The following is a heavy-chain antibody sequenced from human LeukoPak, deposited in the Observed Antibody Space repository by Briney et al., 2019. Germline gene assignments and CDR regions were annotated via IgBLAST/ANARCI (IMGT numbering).Heavy chain of an antibody. CDR2: ISYDGSNK. D-gene: IGHD3-3*01. J-gene: IGHJ4*02. CDR1: GFTFSSYG. Sequence: GRSLRLSCAASGFTFSSYGMSWVRQAPGKGLEWVAVISYDGSNKYYADSVKGRFTISRDNSKNTLYLQMNSLRAEDTAVYYCARGRGRFLEWLLTDYWGQGTLVTVSS. V-gene: IGHV3-30*03. CDR3: ARGRGRFLEWLLTDY.